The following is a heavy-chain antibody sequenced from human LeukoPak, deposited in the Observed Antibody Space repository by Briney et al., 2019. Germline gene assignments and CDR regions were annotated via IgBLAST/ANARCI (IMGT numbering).Heavy chain of an antibody. Sequence: GGSLRPSCAASGFTFSSYAMSWVRQAPGKGLEWVSAISGSGGSTYYADSVKGRFTISRDNSKNTLYLQMNSLRAEDTAVYYCAKARSSGWLPGDYWGQGTLVTVSS. D-gene: IGHD6-19*01. CDR3: AKARSSGWLPGDY. J-gene: IGHJ4*02. CDR2: ISGSGGST. V-gene: IGHV3-23*01. CDR1: GFTFSSYA.